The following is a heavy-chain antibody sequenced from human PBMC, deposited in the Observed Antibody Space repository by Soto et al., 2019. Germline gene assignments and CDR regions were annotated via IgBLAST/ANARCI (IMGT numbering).Heavy chain of an antibody. CDR1: GFTFSSYS. Sequence: EVQLVESGGGLVKPGGSLRLSCAASGFTFSSYSMNWVRQAPGKGLEWVSSISSSSSYIYYADSVKGRFTISRDNAKNSLYLQMNSLRAEDTAVYYCASDSGYAFDAFDIWGQGTMVTVSS. J-gene: IGHJ3*02. CDR2: ISSSSSYI. D-gene: IGHD5-12*01. V-gene: IGHV3-21*01. CDR3: ASDSGYAFDAFDI.